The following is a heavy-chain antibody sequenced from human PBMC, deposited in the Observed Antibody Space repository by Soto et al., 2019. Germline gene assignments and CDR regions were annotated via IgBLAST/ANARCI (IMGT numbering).Heavy chain of an antibody. CDR1: GYTFTSYG. V-gene: IGHV1-18*01. J-gene: IGHJ2*01. CDR3: ARVLAAAGHRPSNWYFDL. Sequence: QVQLVQSGAEVKKPGASVKVSCKSSGYTFTSYGISWVREAPGQGLEWMGWISAYNGNTNYAQKIQGRVTMNTDTCTSTAYRELRSLRYDDTAVYYCARVLAAAGHRPSNWYFDLWGRGTLVTVAS. CDR2: ISAYNGNT. D-gene: IGHD6-13*01.